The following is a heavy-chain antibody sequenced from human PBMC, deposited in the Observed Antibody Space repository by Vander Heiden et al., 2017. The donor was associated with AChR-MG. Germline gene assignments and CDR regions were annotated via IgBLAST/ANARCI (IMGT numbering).Heavy chain of an antibody. CDR2: IRGSGGST. J-gene: IGHJ4*02. CDR1: GLTFGSYA. V-gene: IGHV3-23*01. CDR3: AKDVGGYYPIFDY. D-gene: IGHD3-22*01. Sequence: EVQLLESGGGLVQPVGSLRLSCAPSGLTFGSYAMSWVRQAPGKGLEWVAAIRGSGGSTYYADSVKGRFTISRDNSKNTLYLQMNSLRAEDTAVYYCAKDVGGYYPIFDYWGQGTLVTVSS.